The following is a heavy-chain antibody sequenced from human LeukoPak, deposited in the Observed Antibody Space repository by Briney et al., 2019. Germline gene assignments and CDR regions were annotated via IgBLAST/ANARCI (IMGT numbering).Heavy chain of an antibody. V-gene: IGHV4-31*03. CDR3: ASEVVVVPAATGLRGYFDY. Sequence: SQTLSLTCTVSGGSISSGGYYWSWFRQHPGKGLEWIGYIYYSGSTYYNPSLKSRVTISVDTSKNQFSLKLSSVTAADTAVYYCASEVVVVPAATGLRGYFDYWGQGALVTVSS. J-gene: IGHJ4*02. D-gene: IGHD2-2*01. CDR2: IYYSGST. CDR1: GGSISSGGYY.